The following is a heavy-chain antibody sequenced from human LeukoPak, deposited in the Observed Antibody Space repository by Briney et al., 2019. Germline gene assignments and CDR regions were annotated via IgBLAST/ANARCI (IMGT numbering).Heavy chain of an antibody. D-gene: IGHD3-10*01. V-gene: IGHV4-34*01. J-gene: IGHJ6*03. CDR3: ARLGMIRGVIWSSSYYMDV. CDR2: INHSGST. Sequence: SETLSLTCAVYGGSFSGYYWSWIRQPPEKGLEWIGEINHSGSTNYNPSLKSRVTISVDTSKNQFSLKLSSVTAADTAVYYCARLGMIRGVIWSSSYYMDVWGKGTTVTISS. CDR1: GGSFSGYY.